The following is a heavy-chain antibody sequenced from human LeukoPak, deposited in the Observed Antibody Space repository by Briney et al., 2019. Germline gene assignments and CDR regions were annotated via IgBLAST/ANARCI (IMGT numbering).Heavy chain of an antibody. D-gene: IGHD5-12*01. CDR2: IYSGGDT. CDR3: ARDARGGYVLDS. Sequence: GGSLRLSCAASGFTVSSSYMSWVRQAPGKGLEWVSVIYSGGDTYYAESVKGRFTISRDNSKNTLYLQMNSLRAEDTAVYCCARDARGGYVLDSWGQGTLVTVSS. CDR1: GFTVSSSY. J-gene: IGHJ4*02. V-gene: IGHV3-53*01.